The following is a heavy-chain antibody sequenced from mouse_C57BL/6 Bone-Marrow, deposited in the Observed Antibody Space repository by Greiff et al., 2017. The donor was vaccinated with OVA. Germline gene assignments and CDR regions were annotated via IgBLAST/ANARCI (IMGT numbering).Heavy chain of an antibody. CDR2: IYPGNSDT. CDR1: GYTFTSYW. J-gene: IGHJ1*03. CDR3: TRPLITTVVATKDWYFDV. V-gene: IGHV1-5*01. D-gene: IGHD1-1*01. Sequence: EVQLQQSGTVLARPGASVKMSCKTSGYTFTSYWMHWVKQRPGQGLEWIGAIYPGNSDTSYNQKFKGKAKLTAVTSASTAYMELSSLTNEDSAVYYCTRPLITTVVATKDWYFDVWGTGTTVTVSS.